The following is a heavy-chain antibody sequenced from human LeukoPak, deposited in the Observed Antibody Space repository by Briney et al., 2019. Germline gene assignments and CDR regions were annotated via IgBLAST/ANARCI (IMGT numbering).Heavy chain of an antibody. CDR3: ARXVYCRSTSCSYYYYYMXV. V-gene: IGHV1-2*06. CDR2: INPNSGGT. J-gene: IGHJ6*03. CDR1: GYTFTDYY. D-gene: IGHD2-2*01. Sequence: GASVKVSCKASGYTFTDYYMHWVRQAPGQGLEWMGRINPNSGGTNYAQKFQGRVTMARDTSISTAYMELSRLRSDDTAVYYCARXVYCRSTSCSYYYYYMXVWGKGTTVT.